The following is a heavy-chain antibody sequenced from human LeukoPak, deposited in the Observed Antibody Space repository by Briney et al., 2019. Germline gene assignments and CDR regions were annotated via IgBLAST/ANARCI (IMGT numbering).Heavy chain of an antibody. D-gene: IGHD4-17*01. CDR3: ARYPPPTVLPLGYFDL. V-gene: IGHV4-59*08. CDR2: IYYSGRT. J-gene: IGHJ2*01. CDR1: GLPISSYY. Sequence: SDPLSLTCTVSGLPISSYYWSWLRQPPGKALEWIGYIYYSGRTNYNPPLETRLPISVDTSKHQLSLTLSSDPAGHTAVYSCARYPPPTVLPLGYFDLWGRGTLVTVSS.